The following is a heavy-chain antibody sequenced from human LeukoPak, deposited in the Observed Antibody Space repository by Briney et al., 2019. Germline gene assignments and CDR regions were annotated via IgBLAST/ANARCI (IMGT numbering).Heavy chain of an antibody. J-gene: IGHJ6*02. CDR2: IYYSGST. D-gene: IGHD2-15*01. CDR3: ARGRHCSGGSCYSVFSGPGYYYYGMDV. V-gene: IGHV4-39*07. CDR1: GGSISSSSYY. Sequence: PSETLSLTCTVSGGSISSSSYYWGWIRQPPGKGLEWIGSIYYSGSTYYNPSLKSRVTISVDTSKNQFSLKLSSVTAADTAVYYCARGRHCSGGSCYSVFSGPGYYYYGMDVWGQGTTVTVSS.